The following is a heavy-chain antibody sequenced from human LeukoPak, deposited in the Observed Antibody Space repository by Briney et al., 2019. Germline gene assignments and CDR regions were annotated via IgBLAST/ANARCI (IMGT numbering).Heavy chain of an antibody. CDR1: GFTVSSNY. J-gene: IGHJ4*02. V-gene: IGHV3-66*02. CDR3: AREYSGSSYYFDY. Sequence: GGSLRLSCAASGFTVSSNYMSWVRQAPGKGLEWVSVIYSGGSTYYADSVKGRFTVSRDNSKNTLYLQMNSLRAEDTAVYYCAREYSGSSYYFDYWGQGTLVTVSS. CDR2: IYSGGST. D-gene: IGHD1-26*01.